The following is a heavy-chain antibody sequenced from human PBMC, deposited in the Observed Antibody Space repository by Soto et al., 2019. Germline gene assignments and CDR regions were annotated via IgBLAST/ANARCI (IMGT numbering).Heavy chain of an antibody. J-gene: IGHJ6*02. CDR2: ISAYNGNT. V-gene: IGHV1-18*01. CDR3: ARDTDYDFWSGYRYYYYYGMDV. Sequence: ASVKVSCKASGYTFTSYGISWVRQAPGQGLEWMGWISAYNGNTNYAQELQGRVTMTTDTSTSTAYMELRSLRSDDTAVYYCARDTDYDFWSGYRYYYYYGMDVWGQGTTVTVSS. CDR1: GYTFTSYG. D-gene: IGHD3-3*01.